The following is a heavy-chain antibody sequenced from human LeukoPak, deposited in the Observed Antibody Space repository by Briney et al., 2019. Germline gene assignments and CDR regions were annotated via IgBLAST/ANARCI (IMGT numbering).Heavy chain of an antibody. V-gene: IGHV3-33*06. J-gene: IGHJ4*02. CDR2: IWYDGSNK. CDR3: AKTDY. Sequence: PGGSLRLSCAASGFTFSSYGMHWVRQAPGKGLEWVAVIWYDGSNKYYADSVKGRFTISRDNSKNTLFLQMDSLRADDTAVYYCAKTDYWGQGTLVTVSS. CDR1: GFTFSSYG.